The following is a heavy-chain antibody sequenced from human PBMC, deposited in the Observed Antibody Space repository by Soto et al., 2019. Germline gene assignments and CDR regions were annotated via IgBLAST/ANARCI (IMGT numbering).Heavy chain of an antibody. V-gene: IGHV3-30*18. CDR2: ISYDGSNK. CDR1: GFTFSSYG. CDR3: AKDQLDY. Sequence: GGSLRLSCAASGFTFSSYGMHWVRQAPGKGLEWVAVISYDGSNKYYADSVKGRFTISRDNSKNTLYLQMNSLKAEDTAVYYCAKDQLDYWGQGTLVTVSS. J-gene: IGHJ4*02.